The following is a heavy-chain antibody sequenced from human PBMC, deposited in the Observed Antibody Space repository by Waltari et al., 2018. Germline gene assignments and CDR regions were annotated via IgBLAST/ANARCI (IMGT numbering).Heavy chain of an antibody. CDR3: ARINRLRNWYFDL. V-gene: IGHV3-74*01. CDR1: GFTFSSYW. CDR2: ANSDGSST. D-gene: IGHD2-21*01. J-gene: IGHJ2*01. Sequence: EVQLVESGGGIVQPGGSLRLSCAASGFTFSSYWMHWVRQAPGKGLVGVSRANSDGSSTSYADSVKGRFTISRDNAKSTVYLQMNSLRAEDTAVYYCARINRLRNWYFDLWGRGTLVTVSS.